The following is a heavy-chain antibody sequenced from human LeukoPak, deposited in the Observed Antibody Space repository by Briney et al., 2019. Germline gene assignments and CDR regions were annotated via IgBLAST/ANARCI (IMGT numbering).Heavy chain of an antibody. D-gene: IGHD5-12*01. V-gene: IGHV4-4*09. CDR2: IYTSGST. CDR3: ARDPGYSGYDSAAHYYYSMDV. J-gene: IGHJ6*02. CDR1: GGSISSYY. Sequence: SETLSLTCTVSGGSISSYYWSWIRQPPGKGLEWIGYIYTSGSTNYNPSLKSRVTISVDTSKNQFSLKLSSVTAADTAVYYCARDPGYSGYDSAAHYYYSMDVWGQGTTVTVSS.